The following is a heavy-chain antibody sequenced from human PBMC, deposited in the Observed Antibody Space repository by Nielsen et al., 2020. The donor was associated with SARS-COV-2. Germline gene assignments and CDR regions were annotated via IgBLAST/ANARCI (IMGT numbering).Heavy chain of an antibody. V-gene: IGHV5-10-1*01. CDR3: ARSMRGPYYMDV. Sequence: ARQMPGKGLEGMGRIDPSDSYTNYSPSFQGHVTISADKSISTAYLQWSSLKASDTAMYYCARSMRGPYYMDVWGKGTTVTVSS. CDR2: IDPSDSYT. D-gene: IGHD3-10*01. J-gene: IGHJ6*03.